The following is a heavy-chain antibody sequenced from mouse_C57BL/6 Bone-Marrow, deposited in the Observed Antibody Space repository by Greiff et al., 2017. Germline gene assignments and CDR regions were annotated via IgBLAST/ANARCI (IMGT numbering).Heavy chain of an antibody. D-gene: IGHD3-2*02. CDR2: IYPRSGNT. CDR1: GYTFTSYG. V-gene: IGHV1-81*01. J-gene: IGHJ3*01. CDR3: ARREAGGFAY. Sequence: QVQLQQSGAELARPGASVTLSCKASGYTFTSYGISWVKQRTGQGLEWIGEIYPRSGNTYYNEKFKGKATLTADKSSSTAYMELRSLTSEDSAVYFCARREAGGFAYWGQGTLVTVSA.